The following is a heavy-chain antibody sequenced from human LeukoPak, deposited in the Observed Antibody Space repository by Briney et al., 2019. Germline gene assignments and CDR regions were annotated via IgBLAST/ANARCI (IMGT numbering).Heavy chain of an antibody. Sequence: GGSLRLSCAASGFTFSSYAMSWVRQAPGKGLEWVAVISYDGSNKYYADSVKGRFTISRDNAKNSLYLQMNSVRAEDTAVYYVAREGDDFWSGYLNWFDPWGQGTLVTVSS. V-gene: IGHV3-30*04. J-gene: IGHJ5*02. CDR1: GFTFSSYA. D-gene: IGHD3-3*01. CDR3: AREGDDFWSGYLNWFDP. CDR2: ISYDGSNK.